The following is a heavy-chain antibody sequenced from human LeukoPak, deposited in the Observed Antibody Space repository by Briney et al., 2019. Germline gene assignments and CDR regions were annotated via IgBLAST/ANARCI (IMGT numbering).Heavy chain of an antibody. Sequence: GASVKVSCKASGYTFTSYGISWVRQAPGQGLEWMGWISAYNGNTNYAQKLQGRVTITADKSTSTAYMELSSLRSEDTAVYYCARDSADYDYVWGIDYWGQGTLVTVSS. D-gene: IGHD3-16*01. CDR2: ISAYNGNT. J-gene: IGHJ4*02. CDR3: ARDSADYDYVWGIDY. V-gene: IGHV1-18*01. CDR1: GYTFTSYG.